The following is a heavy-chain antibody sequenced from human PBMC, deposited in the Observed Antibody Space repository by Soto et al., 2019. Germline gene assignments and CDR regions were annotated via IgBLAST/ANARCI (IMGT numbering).Heavy chain of an antibody. Sequence: GGSLRLSCAAFGLTISGKKYVAWVRQAPGKGLEWVSALYDVDGSFYADSVKGRFTTSSDSSKTTVYLQMNDLRPDDTAVYYCATWHEREHAYDVWGRGTTVIVSS. CDR2: LYDVDGS. CDR3: ATWHEREHAYDV. D-gene: IGHD1-1*01. V-gene: IGHV3-53*01. CDR1: GLTISGKKY. J-gene: IGHJ3*01.